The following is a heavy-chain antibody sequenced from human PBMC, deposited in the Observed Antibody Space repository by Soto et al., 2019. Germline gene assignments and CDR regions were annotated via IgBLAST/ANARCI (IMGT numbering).Heavy chain of an antibody. D-gene: IGHD3-22*01. CDR2: ISFDGSNE. CDR3: AKDQGDSSGYSNWFDP. CDR1: GFTFRSYG. V-gene: IGHV3-30*18. Sequence: QVQLVESGGGVVQPGRSLRLSCAVSGFTFRSYGMHWVRQAPGKGLEWVAVISFDGSNEYYADSVKGRFTISRDNSKNTLYRQMTSVRTEDTAVYYCAKDQGDSSGYSNWFDPWGQGTLVTVSS. J-gene: IGHJ5*02.